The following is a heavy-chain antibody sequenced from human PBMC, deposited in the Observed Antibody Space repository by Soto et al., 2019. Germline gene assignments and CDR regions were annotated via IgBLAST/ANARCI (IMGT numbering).Heavy chain of an antibody. CDR3: TTDLWRIAVVVGSTGYFNP. J-gene: IGHJ5*02. D-gene: IGHD2-21*01. CDR1: GFTFGYAR. CDR2: IKSKSGGGTT. Sequence: GGSLRLSCVPSGFTFGYARMSWGRQDQGKGFDWVCRIKSKSGGGTTKYATPVRGRLTISRDDSKNTLYLQMNSLKTEDTAVYYCTTDLWRIAVVVGSTGYFNPWGQGT. V-gene: IGHV3-15*01.